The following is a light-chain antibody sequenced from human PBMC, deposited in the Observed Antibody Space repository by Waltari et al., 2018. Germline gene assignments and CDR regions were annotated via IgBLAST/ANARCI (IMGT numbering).Light chain of an antibody. V-gene: IGLV2-11*01. J-gene: IGLJ3*02. CDR3: CSYAGSITFWV. Sequence: QSALTQPRSVSGSPGQSVTISCTGTSSDVGGYNYVSWYHHHQGKAPNLILYDVTKRPSGVPDRFSASKSDNTASLTISGLQAEDEADYYCCSYAGSITFWVFGGGTKLTVL. CDR2: DVT. CDR1: SSDVGGYNY.